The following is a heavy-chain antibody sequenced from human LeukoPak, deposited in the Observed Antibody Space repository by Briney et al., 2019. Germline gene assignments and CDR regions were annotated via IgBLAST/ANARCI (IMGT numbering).Heavy chain of an antibody. CDR2: VNHSGTT. CDR1: GGSFSGYY. J-gene: IGHJ4*02. Sequence: SETLSLTCAVYGGSFSGYYWSWIRQPPGKGLEWIGEVNHSGTTNYNPSLKSRVTISLDTSKNQFSLKLTSVTAADTAVYYCASPWDFWGQGTLVTVSS. V-gene: IGHV4-34*01. CDR3: ASPWDF.